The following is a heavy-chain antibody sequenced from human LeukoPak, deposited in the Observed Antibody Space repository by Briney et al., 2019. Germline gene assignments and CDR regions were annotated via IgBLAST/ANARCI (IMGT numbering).Heavy chain of an antibody. CDR1: GDSITSYS. V-gene: IGHV4-59*08. Sequence: SETLSLACTVSGDSITSYSWSWIRQPPGKGLEWIGYIYYSGSTNYNPSLESRVTISVDTSKNHFSLKLSSVTAADTAVYYCARHRSGGSSWWWAFDMWGQGTLVTVSS. J-gene: IGHJ3*02. CDR3: ARHRSGGSSWWWAFDM. CDR2: IYYSGST. D-gene: IGHD6-13*01.